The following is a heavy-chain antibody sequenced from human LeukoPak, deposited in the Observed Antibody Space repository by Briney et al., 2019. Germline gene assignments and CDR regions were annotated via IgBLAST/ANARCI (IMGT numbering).Heavy chain of an antibody. CDR2: ISSSGSTI. V-gene: IGHV3-48*01. D-gene: IGHD3-10*01. CDR3: AKDYGSGDSSPYPFDN. CDR1: GFTFSSYS. J-gene: IGHJ4*02. Sequence: GGSLRLSCAASGFTFSSYSMNWVRQAPGKGLEWISYISSSGSTINYADSVKGRFTISRDNSKNTLFVQMDSLRAEDTAVYYCAKDYGSGDSSPYPFDNWGQGTLVTVSS.